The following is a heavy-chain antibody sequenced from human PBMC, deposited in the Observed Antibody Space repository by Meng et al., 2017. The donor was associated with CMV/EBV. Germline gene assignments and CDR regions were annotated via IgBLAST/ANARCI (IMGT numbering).Heavy chain of an antibody. V-gene: IGHV3-23*01. Sequence: GLLWGSGGGLVHPGGSLVPSCAASGFNISSYAMSWVRQAPGKGLEWVSAISGSGGSTYYADSVKGRFTISRDNSKNTLYLQMNSLRAEDTAVYYCAKDYSSGRPRWFDPWGQGTLVTVSS. CDR2: ISGSGGST. CDR1: GFNISSYA. CDR3: AKDYSSGRPRWFDP. J-gene: IGHJ5*02. D-gene: IGHD6-19*01.